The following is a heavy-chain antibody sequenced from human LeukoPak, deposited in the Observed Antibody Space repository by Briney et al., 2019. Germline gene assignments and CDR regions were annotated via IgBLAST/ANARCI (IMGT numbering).Heavy chain of an antibody. CDR2: IYHSGST. CDR3: ARSYYYDTSGYYL. V-gene: IGHV4-38-2*01. Sequence: SETLSLTXAVSGDSISSRYYWGWIRQPPGKGLEWIGSIYHSGSTYYNPSLKSRVTISVDTSKDHFSLKLGSVTAADTAVYYCARSYYYDTSGYYLWGQGTLVTVSS. J-gene: IGHJ5*02. D-gene: IGHD3-22*01. CDR1: GDSISSRYY.